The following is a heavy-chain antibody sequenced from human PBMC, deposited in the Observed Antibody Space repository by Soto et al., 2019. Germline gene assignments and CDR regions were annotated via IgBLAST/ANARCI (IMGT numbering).Heavy chain of an antibody. Sequence: QVQLVQSGAEVKKPGASVKVSCKASGYTFTNSYIHWVRQAPGQGLEWMALLNPNGGSTNYAQNCQGRVTVTRDKSTSTDYMELTSLTSEDTAVDYGARNLAAGDYWGQGTLVTVSS. D-gene: IGHD6-25*01. CDR1: GYTFTNSY. CDR2: LNPNGGST. V-gene: IGHV1-46*01. CDR3: ARNLAAGDY. J-gene: IGHJ4*02.